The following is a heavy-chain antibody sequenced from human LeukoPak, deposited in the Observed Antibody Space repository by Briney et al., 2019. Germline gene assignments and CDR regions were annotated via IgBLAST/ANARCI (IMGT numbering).Heavy chain of an antibody. V-gene: IGHV3-30*19. CDR3: ARARPSMWIDY. Sequence: GGSLRLSCEASGFTFSSYAMHWVRQAPGKGLEWVAVISYDGSDKFYADSVKGRFTISRDSSKNTLYLQMNSLRPEDTAVYYCARARPSMWIDYWGQGTLVTVSS. D-gene: IGHD5-12*01. J-gene: IGHJ4*02. CDR1: GFTFSSYA. CDR2: ISYDGSDK.